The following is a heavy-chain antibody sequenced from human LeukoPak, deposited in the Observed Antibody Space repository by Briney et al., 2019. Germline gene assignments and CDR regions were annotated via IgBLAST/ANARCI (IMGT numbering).Heavy chain of an antibody. CDR1: GFTFSNYG. CDR3: ARWSGFSFDY. CDR2: IWHDGSEK. D-gene: IGHD3-3*01. V-gene: IGHV3-33*01. J-gene: IGHJ4*02. Sequence: GGSLRLSCAASGFTFSNYGMHWVRQVPGKGLEWEAVIWHDGSEKYYEDSVKGRFTISRDNSKNTLYLQMNSLRAEDTAVYYCARWSGFSFDYWGQGTLVTVSS.